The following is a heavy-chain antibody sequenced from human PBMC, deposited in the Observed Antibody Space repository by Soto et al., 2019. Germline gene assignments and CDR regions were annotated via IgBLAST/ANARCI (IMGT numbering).Heavy chain of an antibody. J-gene: IGHJ5*02. CDR1: GFTFSSYS. CDR3: AKDHATFGLNGLDP. D-gene: IGHD3-3*01. V-gene: IGHV3-48*01. Sequence: GGSLRLSCAASGFTFSSYSMNWVRQAPGKGLEWVSYISSSSSTIYYADSVKGRFTISRDNAKNSLYLQMNSLRAEDTAVYYWAKDHATFGLNGLDPGGEETLVTVPS. CDR2: ISSSSSTI.